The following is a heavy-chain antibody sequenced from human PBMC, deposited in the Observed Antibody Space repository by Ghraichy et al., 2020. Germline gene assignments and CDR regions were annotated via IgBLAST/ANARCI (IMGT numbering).Heavy chain of an antibody. CDR3: ARFIVVVSGFDY. CDR2: INHSGST. J-gene: IGHJ4*02. D-gene: IGHD3-22*01. V-gene: IGHV4-34*01. Sequence: SETLSLTCAVYGGSFSGYYWSWIRQPPGKGLEWIGEINHSGSTNYNPSLKSRVTISVDTSKNQFSLKLSSVTAADTAVYYCARFIVVVSGFDYWGQGTLVTVSS. CDR1: GGSFSGYY.